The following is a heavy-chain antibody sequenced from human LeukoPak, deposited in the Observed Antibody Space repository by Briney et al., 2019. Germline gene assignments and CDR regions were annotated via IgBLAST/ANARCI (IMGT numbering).Heavy chain of an antibody. CDR3: ARKLYDSSGYYYFDY. J-gene: IGHJ4*02. CDR2: INPSGGST. D-gene: IGHD3-22*01. Sequence: ASVKVSCKASGYTFTSYYMHWVRQAPGQGLEWMGIINPSGGSTSYAQKFQGRVTMTRDTSTSTVYTELSSLRSEDTAVYYCARKLYDSSGYYYFDYWGQGTLVTVSS. CDR1: GYTFTSYY. V-gene: IGHV1-46*01.